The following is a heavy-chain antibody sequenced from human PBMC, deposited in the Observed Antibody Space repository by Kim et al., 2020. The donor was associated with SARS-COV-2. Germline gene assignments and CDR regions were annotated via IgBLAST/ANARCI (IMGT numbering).Heavy chain of an antibody. D-gene: IGHD1-20*01. V-gene: IGHV1-24*01. Sequence: DGETSYVQKFQGRVTMTEDTSTDTAYMELSSLRSEDTAVYYCATETVYITWGQGTLVTVSS. CDR2: DGET. J-gene: IGHJ5*02. CDR3: ATETVYIT.